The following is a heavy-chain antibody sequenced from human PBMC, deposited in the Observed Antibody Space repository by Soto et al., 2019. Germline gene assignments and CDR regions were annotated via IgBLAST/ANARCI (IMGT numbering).Heavy chain of an antibody. CDR3: ARSSSSSWYNWFDP. V-gene: IGHV6-1*01. CDR2: TYYRSKWYN. CDR1: GDSVSSNSAA. D-gene: IGHD6-6*01. J-gene: IGHJ5*02. Sequence: QSQTLSLTCAISGDSVSSNSAAWNWIRQSPSRGLEWLGRTYYRSKWYNDYAVSVKSRITINPDTSKNQFSLQLNSVTPEDTAVYYCARSSSSSWYNWFDPWGQGTLVTVSS.